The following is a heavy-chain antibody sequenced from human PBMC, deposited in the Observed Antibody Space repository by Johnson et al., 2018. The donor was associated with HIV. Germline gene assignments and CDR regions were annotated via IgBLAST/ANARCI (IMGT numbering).Heavy chain of an antibody. CDR1: GFTFDDYA. D-gene: IGHD1-26*01. V-gene: IGHV3-9*01. CDR2: ISWNSGSI. CDR3: ASGGPLSGSYECCFDV. J-gene: IGHJ3*01. Sequence: EVQLVESGGGLVQPGRSLRLSCAASGFTFDDYAMHWVRQAPGKGLEWVSGISWNSGSIGYADSVKGRFTISRDNAKTSLYLQMNSLRVEDTPVSACASGGPLSGSYECCFDVWGQGTMVTVSS.